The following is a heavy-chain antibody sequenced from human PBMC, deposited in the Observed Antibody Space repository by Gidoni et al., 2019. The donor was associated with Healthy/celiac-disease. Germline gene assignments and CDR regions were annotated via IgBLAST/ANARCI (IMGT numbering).Heavy chain of an antibody. CDR2: IRSSSSYI. V-gene: IGHV3-21*01. CDR3: ARGGSGSPGKY. CDR1: GCTFSSYS. D-gene: IGHD3-10*01. J-gene: IGHJ4*02. Sequence: EVQLVESGGGLVKPGGSLRVACAASGCTFSSYSMNWIRRAPGKGLGLVSSIRSSSSYISYADSVKGRFTISSDNAKNSLYLQLNSLSAEDPAVYYCARGGSGSPGKYWGQGTLVTVS.